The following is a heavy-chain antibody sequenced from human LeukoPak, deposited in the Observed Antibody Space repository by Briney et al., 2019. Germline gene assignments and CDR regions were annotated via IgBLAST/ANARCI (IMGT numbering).Heavy chain of an antibody. Sequence: SVKVSCKASGGTFSSYAISWVRQAPGQGLEWMGRIIPILGIANYAQKFQGRVTITADKSTSTAYMELSSLRSEDTAVYYCARVPHMYYDILTHWGQGTLVTVSS. V-gene: IGHV1-69*04. D-gene: IGHD3-9*01. CDR1: GGTFSSYA. CDR3: ARVPHMYYDILTH. CDR2: IIPILGIA. J-gene: IGHJ4*02.